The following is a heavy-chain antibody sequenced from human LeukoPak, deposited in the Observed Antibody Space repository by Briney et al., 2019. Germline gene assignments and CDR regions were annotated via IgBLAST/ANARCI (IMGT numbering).Heavy chain of an antibody. V-gene: IGHV3-48*03. CDR3: ARVGYSNYYYYGMDV. J-gene: IGHJ6*02. CDR1: GFTFSSYE. CDR2: ISSSGSTI. Sequence: GGSLRPSCAASGFTFSSYEMNWVRQAPGKGLEWVSYISSSGSTIYYADSVKGRFTISRDNAKNSLYLQMNSLRAEDTAVYHCARVGYSNYYYYGMDVWGQGTTVTVSS. D-gene: IGHD5-12*01.